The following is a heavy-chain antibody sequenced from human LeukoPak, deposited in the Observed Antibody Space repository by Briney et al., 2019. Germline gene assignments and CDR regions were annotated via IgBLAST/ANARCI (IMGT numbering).Heavy chain of an antibody. Sequence: PGGSLRLSCAASGFTFSSYAMSWVRQAPGKGLEWVSAISGSGGSTYYADSVKGRFTISRDNSKNTLYLQMNSLRAEDTAVYYCAKELRIRSVITIFGVARVFDYWGQGTLVTVSS. CDR1: GFTFSSYA. CDR3: AKELRIRSVITIFGVARVFDY. V-gene: IGHV3-23*01. J-gene: IGHJ4*02. CDR2: ISGSGGST. D-gene: IGHD3-3*01.